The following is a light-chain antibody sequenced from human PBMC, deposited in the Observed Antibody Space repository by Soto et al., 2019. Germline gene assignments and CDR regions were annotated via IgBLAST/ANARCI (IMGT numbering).Light chain of an antibody. CDR1: SSDVGGYNY. V-gene: IGLV2-8*01. CDR2: EVS. CDR3: SSYEGSNNFVV. J-gene: IGLJ2*01. Sequence: QSALTQPPSASGSPGQSVTISCTGTSSDVGGYNYVSWYQQHPGKAPKLMIYEVSKRPSVVPDRFSGSKSGNTASLTVSGLQAEDEADYYCSSYEGSNNFVVFGGGTKLTVL.